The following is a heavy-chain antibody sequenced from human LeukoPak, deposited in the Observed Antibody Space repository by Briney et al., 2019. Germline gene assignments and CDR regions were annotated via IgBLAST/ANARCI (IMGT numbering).Heavy chain of an antibody. J-gene: IGHJ6*03. CDR1: GYTFTGYY. CDR3: ARSMEGLPGPYYYMDV. V-gene: IGHV1-2*02. Sequence: ASVKVSCKASGYTFTGYYMHWVRQAPGQGLEWMGWINPNSGGTNYAQKFQGRVTMTRDTSISTAYMELSRLRSDDTAVYYCARSMEGLPGPYYYMDVWGKGTTVTVSS. CDR2: INPNSGGT. D-gene: IGHD1-1*01.